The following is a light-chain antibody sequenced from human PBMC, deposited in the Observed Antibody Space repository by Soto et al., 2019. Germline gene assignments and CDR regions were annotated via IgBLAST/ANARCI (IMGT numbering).Light chain of an antibody. CDR2: DVS. Sequence: QSVLTQPASVSGSPGQSITISCTGTSSDVGAYNYVSWYQHHPGKAPKLMIYDVSNRPSGVSNRFSGSKSGNTASLTISGLQAEDEADYYCNSFTTSSTLVVGGGTKLTVL. V-gene: IGLV2-14*03. J-gene: IGLJ2*01. CDR1: SSDVGAYNY. CDR3: NSFTTSSTLV.